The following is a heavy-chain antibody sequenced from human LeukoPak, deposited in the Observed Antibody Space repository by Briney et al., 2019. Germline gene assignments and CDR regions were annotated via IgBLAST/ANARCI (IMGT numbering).Heavy chain of an antibody. V-gene: IGHV4-4*07. D-gene: IGHD4-17*01. CDR3: ARATVTTGPWAFDI. CDR1: GGSISSYY. Sequence: PSETLSLTCAVSGGSISSYYWSWIRQPAGKGLEWIGRIYFSGTTNYNPSLRSRVTMSVDTSKNQFSLNLTSVTAADTAVYYCARATVTTGPWAFDIWGQGTMVTVST. CDR2: IYFSGTT. J-gene: IGHJ3*02.